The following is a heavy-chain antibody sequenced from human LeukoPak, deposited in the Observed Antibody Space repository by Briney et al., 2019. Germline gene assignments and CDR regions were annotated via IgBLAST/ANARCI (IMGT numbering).Heavy chain of an antibody. Sequence: SETLSLTCTVSGGSISSSSYYWGWIRQPPGKGLEWIGSIYYSGSTYYNPSLKSRVTISVDTSKNQFSLKLSSVTAADTAVYYCARSLGSSSWYRGSWFDPWGQGTLVTVSS. CDR2: IYYSGST. CDR3: ARSLGSSSWYRGSWFDP. CDR1: GGSISSSSYY. V-gene: IGHV4-39*07. J-gene: IGHJ5*02. D-gene: IGHD6-13*01.